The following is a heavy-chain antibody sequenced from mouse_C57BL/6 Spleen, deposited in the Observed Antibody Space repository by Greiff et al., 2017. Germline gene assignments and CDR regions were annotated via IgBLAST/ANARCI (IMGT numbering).Heavy chain of an antibody. D-gene: IGHD1-1*02. CDR2: IWSGGST. J-gene: IGHJ4*01. CDR1: GFSLTSYG. CDR3: ARTGGTMDHAMDY. Sequence: QVQLLQSGPGLVQPSQSLSITCTVSGFSLTSYGVHWVRQSPGKGLEWLGVIWSGGSTDYNAAFMTSLSISKDNSKSQVFFKMNSLQADDTAIYYYARTGGTMDHAMDYWGQGTSVTVSS. V-gene: IGHV2-2*01.